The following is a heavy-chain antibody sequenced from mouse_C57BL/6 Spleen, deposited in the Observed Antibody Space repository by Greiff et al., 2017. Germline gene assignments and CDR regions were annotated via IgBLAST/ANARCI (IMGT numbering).Heavy chain of an antibody. Sequence: EVKVVESEGGLVQPGSSMKLSCTASGFTFSDYYMAWVRQVPEKGLEWVANINYDGSSTYYLDSLKSRFIISRDNAKNILYLQMSSLKSEDTATYYCARDTEEGYFDYWGQGTTLTVSS. V-gene: IGHV5-16*01. CDR3: ARDTEEGYFDY. CDR1: GFTFSDYY. CDR2: INYDGSST. J-gene: IGHJ2*01.